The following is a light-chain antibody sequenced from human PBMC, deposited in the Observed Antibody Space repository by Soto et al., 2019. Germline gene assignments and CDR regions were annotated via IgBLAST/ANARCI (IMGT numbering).Light chain of an antibody. CDR3: QQYNNWLPT. CDR1: QGVSSY. Sequence: IVLTQSPATLSLSPGARATLSCRASQGVSSYLAWYQQKPGQAPRLLIYGASTRATGIPARFSGSGSGTEFTLTISSLQSEDFAVSYCQQYNNWLPTFGGGTKVDIK. V-gene: IGKV3-15*01. J-gene: IGKJ4*02. CDR2: GAS.